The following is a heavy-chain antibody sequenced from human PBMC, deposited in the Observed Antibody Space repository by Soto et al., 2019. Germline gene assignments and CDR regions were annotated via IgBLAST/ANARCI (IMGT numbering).Heavy chain of an antibody. Sequence: QVQLVQSGAEVKKPGSSVKVSCKASGGIFSTYAISWLRQAPGQGLEWMGGIIPIFGTPNYAQRFQGRVTITGDESTTKSYMELSRLKSEDTAVYYCARDRDDYGSGNYYNRIDFWGQGTLDTVSS. J-gene: IGHJ4*02. V-gene: IGHV1-69*01. CDR2: IIPIFGTP. D-gene: IGHD3-10*01. CDR1: GGIFSTYA. CDR3: ARDRDDYGSGNYYNRIDF.